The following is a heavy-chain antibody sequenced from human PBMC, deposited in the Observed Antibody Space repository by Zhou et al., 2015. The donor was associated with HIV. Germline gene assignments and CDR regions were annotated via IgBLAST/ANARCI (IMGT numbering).Heavy chain of an antibody. V-gene: IGHV3-7*01. CDR3: VRGDFWSGDV. CDR2: IDQDGSQK. J-gene: IGHJ6*03. CDR1: GFTFSDYW. D-gene: IGHD3-3*01. Sequence: EVQLVESGGGLVQPGRSLRLSCTASGFTFSDYWMTWVRQAPGKGLEWVTNIDQDGSQKFYVGSVKGRFTISRDNAKNSLSLQMNSLTAEDTAVYYCVRGDFWSGDVWGTGTTGHRL.